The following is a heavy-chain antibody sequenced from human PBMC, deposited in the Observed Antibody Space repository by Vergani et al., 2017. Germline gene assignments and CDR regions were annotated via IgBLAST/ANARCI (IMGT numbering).Heavy chain of an antibody. J-gene: IGHJ4*02. D-gene: IGHD1-26*01. CDR3: AGDLGPIATIDD. Sequence: QVQLQESGPGLVKPSETLSLTCTVSGGSISSYYWSWIRQPPGKGLEWIGYIYYSGSTNYNPSLKSRVTISVDTSKTQFSLKVSSVTAADTAVYYFAGDLGPIATIDDWGQGTLVTVSS. V-gene: IGHV4-59*01. CDR2: IYYSGST. CDR1: GGSISSYY.